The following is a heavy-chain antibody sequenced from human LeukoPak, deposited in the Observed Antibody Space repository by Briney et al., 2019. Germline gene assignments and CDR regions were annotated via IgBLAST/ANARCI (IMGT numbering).Heavy chain of an antibody. CDR3: VRDVIHSYFDI. D-gene: IGHD2-21*01. Sequence: GGSWRLSCAASGFTFTSHSLDWVRQAPGKGLEWVPSITGSGSIQYADSVKGRFTISRDNAKNSLYLQMDGLRAEDTAVYYCVRDVIHSYFDIWGQGVLVTVSS. CDR2: ITGSGSI. CDR1: GFTFTSHS. V-gene: IGHV3-69-1*02. J-gene: IGHJ4*02.